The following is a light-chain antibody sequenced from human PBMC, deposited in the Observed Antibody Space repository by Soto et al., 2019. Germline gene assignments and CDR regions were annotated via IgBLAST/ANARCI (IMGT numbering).Light chain of an antibody. CDR2: GAS. Sequence: IVLTQSPGTVAVSPGERVTLSCRASQSVDSTYLAWYQQRPGQAPRLLIFGASTKATGIPDRFSGSGSGTDFTLTISRLEPEDFAVYYCQQYGSPITFGQGTRLEIK. CDR1: QSVDSTY. V-gene: IGKV3-20*01. CDR3: QQYGSPIT. J-gene: IGKJ5*01.